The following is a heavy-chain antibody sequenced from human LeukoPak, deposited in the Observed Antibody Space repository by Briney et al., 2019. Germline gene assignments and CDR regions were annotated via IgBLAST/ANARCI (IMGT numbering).Heavy chain of an antibody. J-gene: IGHJ4*02. Sequence: SQTLSLTCTVSGGSISSGGYYWSWIRQPPGKGLEWIGYIYHSGSTYYNPSLKSRVTISVDTSKNQFSLKLSSVTAADTAVYYCARTETYYYDSSGYYGGYYFNYWGQGTLVTVSS. V-gene: IGHV4-30-2*02. D-gene: IGHD3-22*01. CDR3: ARTETYYYDSSGYYGGYYFNY. CDR1: GGSISSGGYY. CDR2: IYHSGST.